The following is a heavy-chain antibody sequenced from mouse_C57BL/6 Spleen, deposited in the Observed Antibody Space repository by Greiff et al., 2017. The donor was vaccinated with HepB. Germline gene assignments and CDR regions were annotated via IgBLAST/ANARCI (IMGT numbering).Heavy chain of an antibody. CDR3: TRHYWFAY. V-gene: IGHV1-15*01. Sequence: QVQLQQSGAELVRPGASVTLSCKASGYTFTDYEMHWVKQTPVHGLEWIGAIDPETGGTAYNPKFKGKAILTADKSSSTAYMELRSLTSEDSAVYYCTRHYWFAYWGQGTLVTVSA. J-gene: IGHJ3*01. CDR1: GYTFTDYE. CDR2: IDPETGGT.